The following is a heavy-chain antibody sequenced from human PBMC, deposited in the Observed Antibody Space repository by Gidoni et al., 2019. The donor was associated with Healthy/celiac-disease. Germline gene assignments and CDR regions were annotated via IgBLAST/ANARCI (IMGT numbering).Heavy chain of an antibody. CDR1: GFTFDDDA. Sequence: EVQLVESGGGLVQPGRSLRLSCAASGFTFDDDAMHWVRQAPGKGLEWVSGISWNSGSIGYADSVKGRFTISRDNAKNSLYLQMNSLRAEDTALYYCAKDTGSSWYYFDYWGQGTLVTVSS. D-gene: IGHD6-13*01. CDR2: ISWNSGSI. V-gene: IGHV3-9*01. CDR3: AKDTGSSWYYFDY. J-gene: IGHJ4*02.